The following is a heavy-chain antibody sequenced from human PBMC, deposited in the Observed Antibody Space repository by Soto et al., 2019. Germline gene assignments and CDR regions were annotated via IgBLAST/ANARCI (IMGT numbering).Heavy chain of an antibody. CDR1: GYTFINYG. Sequence: QVQLVQSGPEVKKPGPSVKVSCKTSGYTFINYGISWVRQAPGQGLEWMGWINPDNGNTNFAQRLQGRVTMTADRSTRTAYMELRSLRFDDTAMYYCARVGGAVVTADYWGQGTLVTVSS. CDR3: ARVGGAVVTADY. V-gene: IGHV1-18*01. CDR2: INPDNGNT. D-gene: IGHD1-26*01. J-gene: IGHJ4*02.